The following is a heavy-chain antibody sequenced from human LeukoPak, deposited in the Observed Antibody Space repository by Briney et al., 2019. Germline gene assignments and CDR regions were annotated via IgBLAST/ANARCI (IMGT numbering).Heavy chain of an antibody. CDR2: INHSGST. CDR1: GGSFSGYY. D-gene: IGHD3-22*01. CDR3: ARDDSSGCYDY. V-gene: IGHV4-34*01. Sequence: SETLSLTCAVYGGSFSGYYWSWIRQPPGKGLEWIGEINHSGSTNYNPSLKSRVTISVDTSKNQFSLKLSSVTAADTAVYYCARDDSSGCYDYWGQGTLVTVSS. J-gene: IGHJ4*02.